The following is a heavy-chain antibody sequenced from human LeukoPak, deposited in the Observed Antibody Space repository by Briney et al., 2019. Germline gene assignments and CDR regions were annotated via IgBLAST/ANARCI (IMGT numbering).Heavy chain of an antibody. CDR3: ARAHSSSWN. V-gene: IGHV3-48*04. CDR2: ISSSSSTI. CDR1: GFTFSSYS. Sequence: GGSLRLSCAASGFTFSSYSMNWVRQAPGKGLEWVSYISSSSSTIYYADSVKGRFTVSRGNAKNSLYLQMNSLRAEDTAVYYCARAHSSSWNWGQGTLVTVSS. J-gene: IGHJ4*02. D-gene: IGHD6-13*01.